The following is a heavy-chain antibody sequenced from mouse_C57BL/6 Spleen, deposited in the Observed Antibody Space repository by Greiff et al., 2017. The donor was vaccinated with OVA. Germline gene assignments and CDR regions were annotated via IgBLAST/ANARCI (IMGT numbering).Heavy chain of an antibody. CDR3: AREKAYYYGSSYVSWFAY. V-gene: IGHV1-61*01. J-gene: IGHJ3*01. CDR2: IYPSDSET. CDR1: GYTFTSYW. D-gene: IGHD1-1*01. Sequence: QVQLQQPGAELVRPGSSVKLSCKASGYTFTSYWMDWVKQRPGQGLEWIGNIYPSDSETHYNQKFKDKATLTVDKSSSPAYMQLSSLTSEDSAVYYCAREKAYYYGSSYVSWFAYWGQGTLVTVSA.